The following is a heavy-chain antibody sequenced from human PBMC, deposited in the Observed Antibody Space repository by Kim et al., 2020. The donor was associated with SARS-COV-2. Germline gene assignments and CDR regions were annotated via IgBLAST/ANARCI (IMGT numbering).Heavy chain of an antibody. J-gene: IGHJ4*02. CDR3: RTTVTTLFDY. Sequence: GGSLRLSCAASGFTFSNAWTSWVRQAPGKGLERVGRIKSKTDGGTTDYAAPVKGRFTISRDDSKNTLYLQMNSPKTEDTAVYYCRTTVTTLFDYWGQGTLVTVSS. V-gene: IGHV3-15*01. CDR2: IKSKTDGGTT. D-gene: IGHD4-17*01. CDR1: GFTFSNAW.